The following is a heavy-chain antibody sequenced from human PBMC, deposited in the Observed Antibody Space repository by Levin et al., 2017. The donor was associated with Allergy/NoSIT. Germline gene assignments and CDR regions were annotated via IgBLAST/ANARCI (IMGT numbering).Heavy chain of an antibody. J-gene: IGHJ3*02. CDR3: ARTYSSGWSYAFDI. Sequence: LSLTCATSGFPFSSYAIHWVRQAPGKGLEWVAVISNDGGNKYYADSGKGRFTISRDNSKNTLYLQMDNLRTEDTAVYYCARTYSSGWSYAFDIWGQGTLVTVSS. V-gene: IGHV3-30-3*01. D-gene: IGHD6-19*01. CDR1: GFPFSSYA. CDR2: ISNDGGNK.